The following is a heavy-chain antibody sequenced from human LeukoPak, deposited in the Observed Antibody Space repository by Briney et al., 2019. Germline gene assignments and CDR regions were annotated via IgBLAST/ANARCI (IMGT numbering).Heavy chain of an antibody. Sequence: GGSLRLSCAASGFTFSSYSMNWVRQAPGKGLEWVSYISSSSTIYYADSVKGRFTISRDNAKNSLYLQMNSLRAEDTAVYYCARVANPASVYCSSTSCYTVDCWGQGTLVTVSS. J-gene: IGHJ4*02. CDR3: ARVANPASVYCSSTSCYTVDC. V-gene: IGHV3-48*01. CDR1: GFTFSSYS. D-gene: IGHD2-2*02. CDR2: ISSSSTI.